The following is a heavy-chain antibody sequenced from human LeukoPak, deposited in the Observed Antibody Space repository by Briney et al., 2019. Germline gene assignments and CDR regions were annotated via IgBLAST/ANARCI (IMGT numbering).Heavy chain of an antibody. CDR2: IKSKADGETI. J-gene: IGHJ4*02. Sequence: PGGSLRLSCAASGFTFSNAWMNWVRQAPGNGLEWVARIKSKADGETIDYAAPVKGRFTISRDDSRNTLYLQMNSLKTEDAAVYYCTTTFLRGVMGYWGQGTLVTVSS. V-gene: IGHV3-15*07. CDR3: TTTFLRGVMGY. D-gene: IGHD3-10*01. CDR1: GFTFSNAW.